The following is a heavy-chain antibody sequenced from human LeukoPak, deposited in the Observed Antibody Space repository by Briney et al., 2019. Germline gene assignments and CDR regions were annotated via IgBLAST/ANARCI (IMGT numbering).Heavy chain of an antibody. V-gene: IGHV3-30-3*01. CDR1: GFTFSSYA. J-gene: IGHJ4*02. Sequence: PGGSLRLSCAASGFTFSSYAMHWVRQAPGKGLEWVAVISYDGSNKYYADSVKGRFTISRDNSKNTLYLQMNSLRAEDTAVHYCASIIYFDYWGQGTLVTVSS. CDR2: ISYDGSNK. CDR3: ASIIYFDY.